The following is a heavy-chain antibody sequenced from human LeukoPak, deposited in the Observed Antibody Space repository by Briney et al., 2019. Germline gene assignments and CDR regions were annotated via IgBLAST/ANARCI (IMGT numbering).Heavy chain of an antibody. D-gene: IGHD5-18*01. CDR3: ARNTAPGYGLDV. CDR1: GYTXTGYY. Sequence: GASVKVSCKASGYTXTGYYIHWVRQAPGQGFEWMGWIHPNSGATGYAQNFQGRVTMTRDTSISTAYMDLSRLRSDDTAVYYCARNTAPGYGLDVWGQGTPVTVSS. J-gene: IGHJ6*02. V-gene: IGHV1-2*02. CDR2: IHPNSGAT.